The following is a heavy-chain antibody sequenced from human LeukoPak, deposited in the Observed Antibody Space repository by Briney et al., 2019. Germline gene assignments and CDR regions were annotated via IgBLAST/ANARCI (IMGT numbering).Heavy chain of an antibody. CDR2: MNPNRGNT. D-gene: IGHD3-16*02. CDR1: GYTFTIYD. V-gene: IGHV1-8*01. Sequence: GASVRVSSKASGYTFTIYDINWVREAPGEGGGRMGWMNPNRGNTGYPLKFQARVTMTTNTSISTAYMELSSLRSEDTAVYYCARGGVYGVGLGELSDNWFDPWGQGTLVTVSS. CDR3: ARGGVYGVGLGELSDNWFDP. J-gene: IGHJ5*02.